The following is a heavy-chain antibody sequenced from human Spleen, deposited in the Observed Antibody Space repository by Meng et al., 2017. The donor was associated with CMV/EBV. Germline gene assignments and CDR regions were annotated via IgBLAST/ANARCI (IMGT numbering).Heavy chain of an antibody. CDR1: GGTFSSYA. CDR3: ARVGSGYYGADPESYFDY. D-gene: IGHD3-22*01. CDR2: IIPIFGTA. J-gene: IGHJ4*02. V-gene: IGHV1-69*05. Sequence: SVKVSCKASGGTFSSYAISWVRQAPGQGLEWMGGIIPIFGTANYAQKFQGRVTITTDESTSTAYMELSSLRSEDTAVYYCARVGSGYYGADPESYFDYWGQGTLVTVS.